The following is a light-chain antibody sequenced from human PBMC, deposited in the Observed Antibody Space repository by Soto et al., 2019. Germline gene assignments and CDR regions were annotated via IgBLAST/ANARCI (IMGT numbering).Light chain of an antibody. CDR3: SAYSSTITVV. Sequence: QSALTQPASVSGSPGQSITISCFGTSSDIGAYNYVSWYQQHPGKAPKLLIYEINNRPSGISNRFSGSKSGNTASLTIFGLQAEDEADYNCSAYSSTITVVFGGGTKVTVL. J-gene: IGLJ2*01. CDR1: SSDIGAYNY. CDR2: EIN. V-gene: IGLV2-14*01.